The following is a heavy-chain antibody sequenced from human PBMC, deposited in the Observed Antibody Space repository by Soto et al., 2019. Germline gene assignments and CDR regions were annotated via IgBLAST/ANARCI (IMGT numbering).Heavy chain of an antibody. D-gene: IGHD1-26*01. Sequence: SETLSLTCAVSGGSISSGGYSWSWIRQPPGKGLEWIGYIYHSGSTYYNPSLKSRVTISVDRSKNQFSLKLSSVTAADAAVYYCARQRYSGSYYLPTTFDYWGQGTLVTVSS. V-gene: IGHV4-30-2*01. CDR3: ARQRYSGSYYLPTTFDY. CDR1: GGSISSGGYS. CDR2: IYHSGST. J-gene: IGHJ4*02.